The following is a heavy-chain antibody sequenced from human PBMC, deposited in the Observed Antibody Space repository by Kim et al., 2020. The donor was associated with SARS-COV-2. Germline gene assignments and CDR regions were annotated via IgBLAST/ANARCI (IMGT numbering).Heavy chain of an antibody. D-gene: IGHD3-10*01. Sequence: SLKGRVTLSEDTSKNQLTLKLSSVTAADTAVYYCARGAYFGSGSYNGLDVWGQGTTVIVSS. CDR3: ARGAYFGSGSYNGLDV. J-gene: IGHJ6*02. V-gene: IGHV4-59*09.